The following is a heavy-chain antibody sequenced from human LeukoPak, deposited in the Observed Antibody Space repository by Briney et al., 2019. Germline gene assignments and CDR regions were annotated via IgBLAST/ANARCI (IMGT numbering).Heavy chain of an antibody. CDR3: AKEGYGDYAPFDY. J-gene: IGHJ4*02. V-gene: IGHV3-30*18. CDR1: GFTFSSHG. CDR2: ISYDGSNK. Sequence: GRSLRLSCAASGFTFSSHGMHWVRQAPGKGLEWVAVISYDGSNKYYADSVKGRFTISRDNSKNTLYLQMNSLRAEDTAVYYCAKEGYGDYAPFDYWGQGTLVTVSS. D-gene: IGHD4-17*01.